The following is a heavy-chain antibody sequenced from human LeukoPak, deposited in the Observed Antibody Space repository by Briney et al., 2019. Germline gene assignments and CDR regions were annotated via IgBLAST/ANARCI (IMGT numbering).Heavy chain of an antibody. CDR3: TAHYGEKAFDI. CDR2: TIPIFGTA. Sequence: ASVKVSCKASGGTFSSYAISWVRQAPGQGLEWMGGTIPIFGTANYAQKFQGRVTITADESTSTAYMELSSLRSEDTAVYYCTAHYGEKAFDIWGQGTMVTVSS. J-gene: IGHJ3*02. D-gene: IGHD3-10*01. V-gene: IGHV1-69*13. CDR1: GGTFSSYA.